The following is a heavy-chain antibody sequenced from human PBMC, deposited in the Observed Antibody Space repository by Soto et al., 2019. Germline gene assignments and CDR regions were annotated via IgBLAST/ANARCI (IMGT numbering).Heavy chain of an antibody. CDR3: ARERTVAGNDY. J-gene: IGHJ4*02. V-gene: IGHV1-8*01. CDR2: MNPNSGKI. D-gene: IGHD6-19*01. Sequence: ASVKVSCKASGYTFTNYDINWVRQATGQGPEYMGWMNPNSGKIGYAQKFQGRVTMTRNTSISTAYMELSSLRSEDTAVYYCARERTVAGNDYWGQGTLVTVSS. CDR1: GYTFTNYD.